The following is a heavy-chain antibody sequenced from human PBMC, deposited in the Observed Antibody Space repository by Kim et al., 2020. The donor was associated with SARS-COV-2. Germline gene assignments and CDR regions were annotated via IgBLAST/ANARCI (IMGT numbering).Heavy chain of an antibody. CDR1: GGTFSSYA. CDR2: IIPIFGTA. CDR3: ARDSLRFGELLGYFDY. D-gene: IGHD3-10*01. J-gene: IGHJ4*02. Sequence: SVKVSCKASGGTFSSYAISWVRQAPGQGLEWMGGIIPIFGTANYAQKFQGRVTITADESTSTAYMELSSLRSEDTAVYYCARDSLRFGELLGYFDYWGQGTLVTVSS. V-gene: IGHV1-69*13.